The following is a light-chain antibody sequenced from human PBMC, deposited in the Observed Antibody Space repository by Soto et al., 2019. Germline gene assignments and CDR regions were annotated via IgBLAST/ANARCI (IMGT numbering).Light chain of an antibody. J-gene: IGLJ2*01. CDR1: SGNIASGY. Sequence: NFMLTQPHSVSESAGKTVTISCTRSSGNIASGYVQWYQQRPGSAPSAVIYEGDQRPSGVPDRFSGSIDSSSNSPSLTVSGLKTEDEADYYCQSYDSTTVVFGGGTKVTVL. V-gene: IGLV6-57*04. CDR3: QSYDSTTVV. CDR2: EGD.